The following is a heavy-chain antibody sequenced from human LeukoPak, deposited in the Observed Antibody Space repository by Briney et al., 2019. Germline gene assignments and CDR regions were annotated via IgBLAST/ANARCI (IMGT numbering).Heavy chain of an antibody. CDR3: ARRGASRITMVRGVIGYFDY. CDR1: GGSFSGYY. J-gene: IGHJ4*02. Sequence: SETLSLTCAVYGGSFSGYYWTWIRQPPGKGLEWIGEINHSGSTNYNPSLKSRVTISVDTSKNQFSLKLSSVTAADTAVYYCARRGASRITMVRGVIGYFDYWGQGTLVTVSS. D-gene: IGHD3-10*01. CDR2: INHSGST. V-gene: IGHV4-34*01.